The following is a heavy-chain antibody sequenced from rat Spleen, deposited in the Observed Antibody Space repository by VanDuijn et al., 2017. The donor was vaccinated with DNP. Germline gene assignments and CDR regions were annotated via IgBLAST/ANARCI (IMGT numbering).Heavy chain of an antibody. CDR2: ISPSGDNA. J-gene: IGHJ1*01. Sequence: EVQLVETGGGLVQPGRSLKLSCVASGFTFSSYWMYWIRQAPGKGLEWVTSISPSGDNAYYRDSVKGRFTISRDNAKNTQYLQMDSLRSEDTATYYCARHGRVTTVATYWYFDFWGPGTMVTVSS. V-gene: IGHV5-58*01. CDR1: GFTFSSYW. D-gene: IGHD1-3*01. CDR3: ARHGRVTTVATYWYFDF.